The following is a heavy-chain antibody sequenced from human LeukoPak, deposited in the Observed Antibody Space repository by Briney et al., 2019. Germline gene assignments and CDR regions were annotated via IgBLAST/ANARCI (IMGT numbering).Heavy chain of an antibody. CDR2: IYESGST. V-gene: IGHV4-30-4*01. D-gene: IGHD6-6*01. Sequence: SETLSLTCTVSGGSISSGDYYWSWIRQPPGKGLEWIGYIYESGSTYYNPSLKSRVTISVDTSKNQFSLKLSSVTAADTAVYYCARGSLDSSSSRSRWYFDLWGRGTLVTVSS. CDR3: ARGSLDSSSSRSRWYFDL. CDR1: GGSISSGDYY. J-gene: IGHJ2*01.